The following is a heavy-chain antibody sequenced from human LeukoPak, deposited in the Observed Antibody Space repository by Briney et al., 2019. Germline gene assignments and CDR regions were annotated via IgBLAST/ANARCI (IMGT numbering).Heavy chain of an antibody. CDR1: GGTFSSYA. D-gene: IGHD3-22*01. V-gene: IGHV1-69*13. Sequence: ASVKVSCKASGGTFSSYAISWVRQAPGQGLEWMGGIIPIFGTANYAQKFQGRVTITADDSTSTAYMELSSLRSEDTAVYYCAREGYYYDSSADYWGQGTLVTVSS. J-gene: IGHJ4*02. CDR2: IIPIFGTA. CDR3: AREGYYYDSSADY.